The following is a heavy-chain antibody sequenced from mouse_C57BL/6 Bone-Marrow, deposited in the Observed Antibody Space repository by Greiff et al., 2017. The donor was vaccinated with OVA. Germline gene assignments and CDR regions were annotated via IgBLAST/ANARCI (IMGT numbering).Heavy chain of an antibody. V-gene: IGHV1-82*01. CDR3: ARPLRYYAMDY. Sequence: QVHVKQSGPELVKPGASVKISCKASGYAFSSSWMNWVKQRPGKGLEWIGRIYPGDGDTNYNGKFKGKATLTADKSSSTAYMQLSSLTSEDSAVYFCARPLRYYAMDYWGQGTSVTVSS. CDR2: IYPGDGDT. D-gene: IGHD1-1*01. J-gene: IGHJ4*01. CDR1: GYAFSSSW.